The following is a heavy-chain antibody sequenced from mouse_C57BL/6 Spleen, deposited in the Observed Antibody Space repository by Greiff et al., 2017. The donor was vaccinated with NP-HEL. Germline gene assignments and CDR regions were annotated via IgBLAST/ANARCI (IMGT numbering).Heavy chain of an antibody. D-gene: IGHD2-2*01. J-gene: IGHJ4*01. Sequence: EVQLQQSGPELVKPGASVKISCKASGYTFTDYYMNWVKQSHGKSLEWIGDINPNNGGTSYNQKFKGKATLTVDKSSSTAYMELRSLTSEDSAVYYCARVDGYDDTMDYWGQGTALTVSS. CDR2: INPNNGGT. CDR1: GYTFTDYY. V-gene: IGHV1-26*01. CDR3: ARVDGYDDTMDY.